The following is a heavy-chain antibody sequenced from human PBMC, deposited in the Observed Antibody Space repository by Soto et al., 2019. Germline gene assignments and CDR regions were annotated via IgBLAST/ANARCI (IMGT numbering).Heavy chain of an antibody. J-gene: IGHJ6*02. CDR3: ADLVVADTGMDV. CDR1: GGTFSSYT. Sequence: QVQLVQSGAEVKKPGSSVKVSCKASGGTFSSYTISWVRQSPGQGLEWMGRIIPILGIANYAQKFQGRVTITAYKTTSTAYMELSSLRAVDTAGYYWADLVVADTGMDVWGQGTTVTVSS. CDR2: IIPILGIA. D-gene: IGHD2-15*01. V-gene: IGHV1-69*02.